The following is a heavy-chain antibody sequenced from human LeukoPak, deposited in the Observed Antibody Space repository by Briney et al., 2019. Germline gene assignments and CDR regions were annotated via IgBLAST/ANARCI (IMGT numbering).Heavy chain of an antibody. CDR3: ARRAAAYSHPYDY. J-gene: IGHJ4*02. V-gene: IGHV3-11*01. CDR1: GFTFSDYY. Sequence: GGSLRLSCAASGFTFSDYYKSWIRQAPGKGLEWVSYLSSSGSTIYYADSVKGRFTISRGNAKNSLYLQMNSLRAEDTAVYYCARRAAAYSHPYDYWGQGTLVTVSS. CDR2: LSSSGSTI. D-gene: IGHD2-15*01.